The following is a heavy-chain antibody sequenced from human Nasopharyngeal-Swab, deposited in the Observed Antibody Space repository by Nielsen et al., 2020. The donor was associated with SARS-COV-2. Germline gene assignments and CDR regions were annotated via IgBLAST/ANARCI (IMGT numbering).Heavy chain of an antibody. V-gene: IGHV5-10-1*01. D-gene: IGHD6-13*01. CDR2: IDPSDSYT. CDR3: ARQGGIAAAKYNWFDP. J-gene: IGHJ5*02. Sequence: VRQMPGKGLEWVGRIDPSDSYTNYSPSFHGHVTISADKSISTAYLQWSSLKASDTAMYYCARQGGIAAAKYNWFDPWGQGTLVTVSS.